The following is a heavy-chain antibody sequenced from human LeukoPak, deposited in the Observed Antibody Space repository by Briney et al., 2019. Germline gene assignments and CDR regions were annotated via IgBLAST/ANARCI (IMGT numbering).Heavy chain of an antibody. D-gene: IGHD6-25*01. Sequence: SETLSLTCTVSGVSISSYYWSWVRQPPGKGLEWIGNIYYSGSTNYNPSLKSRVTISVDTSKNQFSLKLGSVTAADTAVYYCAGEQRLPYYYYGMDVWGQGTTVTVSS. J-gene: IGHJ6*02. CDR1: GVSISSYY. CDR3: AGEQRLPYYYYGMDV. CDR2: IYYSGST. V-gene: IGHV4-59*01.